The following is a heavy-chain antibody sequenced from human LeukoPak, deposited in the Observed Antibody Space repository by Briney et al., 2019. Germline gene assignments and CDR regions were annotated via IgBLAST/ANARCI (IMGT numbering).Heavy chain of an antibody. V-gene: IGHV3-13*01. CDR1: GFTFSSYD. Sequence: GGSLRLSCAASGFTFSSYDMHWVRPATGKGLEWVSAIGTAGDTYYPGSVKGRFTISRENAKNSLYLQMNSLRAGDTAVYYCARAASGYDWSPDAFDIWGQGTMVTVSS. D-gene: IGHD5-12*01. CDR2: IGTAGDT. CDR3: ARAASGYDWSPDAFDI. J-gene: IGHJ3*02.